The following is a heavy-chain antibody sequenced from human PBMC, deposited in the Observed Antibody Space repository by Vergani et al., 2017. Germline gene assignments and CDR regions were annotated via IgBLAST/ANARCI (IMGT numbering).Heavy chain of an antibody. CDR1: GYSFTSYW. CDR2: IYPGDSDT. V-gene: IGHV5-51*03. J-gene: IGHJ4*02. Sequence: EVQLVQSGAEVKKPGESLKISCKGSGYSFTSYWIGWVRQMPGKGLEWMGIIYPGDSDTRYSPSFQGQVTISADKSIRTAYLQWRSLKASDTAMYYWARPGRDLVGATGAVDYWGQGTLVTVSS. D-gene: IGHD1-26*01. CDR3: ARPGRDLVGATGAVDY.